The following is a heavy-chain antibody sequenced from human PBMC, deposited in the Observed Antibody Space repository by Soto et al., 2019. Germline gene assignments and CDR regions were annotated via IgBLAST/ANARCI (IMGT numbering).Heavy chain of an antibody. CDR3: AREFCSGGNCSTYYIDL. CDR1: GLTFNRYW. D-gene: IGHD2-15*01. CDR2: INTDGSNT. V-gene: IGHV3-74*01. J-gene: IGHJ6*03. Sequence: GGSLRLSCAASGLTFNRYWMHWVRHAPGKGLVWVSHINTDGSNTNYADSVKGRFTISRDNAKSTMFLQMNSLRDEGTVVYYCAREFCSGGNCSTYYIDLWGQGITVTVSS.